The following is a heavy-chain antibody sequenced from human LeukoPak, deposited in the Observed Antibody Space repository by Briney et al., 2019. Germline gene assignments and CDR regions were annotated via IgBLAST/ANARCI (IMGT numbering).Heavy chain of an antibody. CDR1: GGSISSGDYY. V-gene: IGHV4-30-4*01. CDR2: IYYSGST. Sequence: SETLSLTCTVSGGSISSGDYYWSWIRQPPGKGLEWIGYIYYSGSTYYNPSLKSRVTISVDTSKNQFSLKLSSVTAADTAVYYCATSGRFGDWFDPWGQGTLVTVSS. J-gene: IGHJ5*02. D-gene: IGHD3-10*01. CDR3: ATSGRFGDWFDP.